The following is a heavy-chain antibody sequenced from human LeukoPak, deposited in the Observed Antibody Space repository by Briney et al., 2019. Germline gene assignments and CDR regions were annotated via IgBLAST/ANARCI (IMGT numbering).Heavy chain of an antibody. CDR3: ARGDIVVVPAAGGAGAFDI. CDR1: GYTFTSYG. CDR2: ISAYNGNT. D-gene: IGHD2-2*01. J-gene: IGHJ3*02. Sequence: ASVKVSCKASGYTFTSYGISWVRQAPGQGLEWMGWISAYNGNTNYAQKLQGRVTMTTDTSTSTAYMELRSLRSDDTAVYYCARGDIVVVPAAGGAGAFDIWGQGTMVTVSS. V-gene: IGHV1-18*01.